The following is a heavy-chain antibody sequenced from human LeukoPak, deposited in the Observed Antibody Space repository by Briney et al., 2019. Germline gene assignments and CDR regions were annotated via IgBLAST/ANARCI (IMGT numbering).Heavy chain of an antibody. Sequence: SVKVSCKASGGTFSSYAISWVRQAPGQGLEWMGGIIPIFGTANYAQKLQGRVTMTTDTSTSTAYMDLRGLRSDDTAVYYCARGYDYGDYVGDFDYWGQGTLVTVSS. CDR3: ARGYDYGDYVGDFDY. D-gene: IGHD4-17*01. CDR2: IIPIFGTA. J-gene: IGHJ4*02. CDR1: GGTFSSYA. V-gene: IGHV1-69*05.